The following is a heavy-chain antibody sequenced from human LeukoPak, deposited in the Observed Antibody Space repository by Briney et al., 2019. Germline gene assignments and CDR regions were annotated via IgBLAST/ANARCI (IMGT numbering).Heavy chain of an antibody. CDR3: ARDDVLTPFDP. V-gene: IGHV1-8*01. CDR1: GYTFTSYA. Sequence: ASVKVSCKASGYTFTSYAISWVRQATGQGLEWMGWMTPNDGKTDFAQKFQGRVTMTGDTSVSTAYMELSNLTSGDTAVYYCARDDVLTPFDPWGQGTLVIVSS. J-gene: IGHJ5*02. CDR2: MTPNDGKT. D-gene: IGHD3-9*01.